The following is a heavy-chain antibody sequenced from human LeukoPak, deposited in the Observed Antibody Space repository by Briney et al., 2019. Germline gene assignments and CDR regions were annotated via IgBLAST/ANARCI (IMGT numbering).Heavy chain of an antibody. CDR2: IYYSGST. J-gene: IGHJ5*02. D-gene: IGHD1-26*01. Sequence: SETLSLTCAVSGGSIRSYYWSWIRQPPGKGLEWIGYIYYSGSTNYNPSLKSRVTISVDTSKNQFSLKLSSVTAADTAVYYCARDRRGSYPSGEYTWFDPWGQGTLVTVSS. CDR1: GGSIRSYY. V-gene: IGHV4-59*01. CDR3: ARDRRGSYPSGEYTWFDP.